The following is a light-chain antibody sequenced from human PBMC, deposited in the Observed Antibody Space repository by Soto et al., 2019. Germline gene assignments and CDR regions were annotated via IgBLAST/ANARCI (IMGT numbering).Light chain of an antibody. Sequence: EIVLAQSPATLSLSPGERATLSCRASQSVSIYLAWYQQKPGQAPRLLIYDASNRATGIPARFSGSGSGTEFTLTISSLEPEDFAVYYCQQRSNWPPKITFGQGTRLEIK. CDR2: DAS. CDR1: QSVSIY. V-gene: IGKV3-11*01. J-gene: IGKJ5*01. CDR3: QQRSNWPPKIT.